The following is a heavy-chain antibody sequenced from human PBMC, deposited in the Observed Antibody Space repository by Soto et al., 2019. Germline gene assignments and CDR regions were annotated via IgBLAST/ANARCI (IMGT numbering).Heavy chain of an antibody. CDR1: GFTFSSYW. Sequence: GGSLRLSCAASGFTFSSYWMHWVRQAPGKGLVWVSRINSDGSSTSYADSVKGRFTISRDNAKSTLYLQMNSLRAEDTAVYYCARSHWGLKHFDYWGQGTLVTVS. J-gene: IGHJ4*02. CDR3: ARSHWGLKHFDY. D-gene: IGHD7-27*01. CDR2: INSDGSST. V-gene: IGHV3-74*01.